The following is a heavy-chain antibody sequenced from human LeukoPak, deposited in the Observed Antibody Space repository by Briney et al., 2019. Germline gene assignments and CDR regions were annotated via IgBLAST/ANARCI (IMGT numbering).Heavy chain of an antibody. D-gene: IGHD3-3*01. J-gene: IGHJ4*02. V-gene: IGHV3-53*01. CDR2: IYSGGST. CDR1: GFTVSSNY. Sequence: GGFLRLSCAASGFTVSSNYMSWVRQAPGKGLEWVSVIYSGGSTYYADSVKGRFTISRDNSKNTLYLQMNSLRAEDTAVYYCARDLGYYDFWSGYYSGGFDYWGQGTLVTVSS. CDR3: ARDLGYYDFWSGYYSGGFDY.